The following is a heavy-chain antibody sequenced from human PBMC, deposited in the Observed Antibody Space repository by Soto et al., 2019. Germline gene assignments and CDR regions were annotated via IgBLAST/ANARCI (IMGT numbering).Heavy chain of an antibody. D-gene: IGHD7-27*01. V-gene: IGHV4-61*08. CDR1: GGSISSGDYY. Sequence: SETLSLTCTVSGGSISSGDYYWSWIRQPPGKGLEWIAYIYYSGSTNYNPSLKSRVTISVDTSKNQFSLKLSSVTAADTAVYYCAKNWNWGSLVHWGQGTLVTVSS. CDR2: IYYSGST. J-gene: IGHJ4*02. CDR3: AKNWNWGSLVH.